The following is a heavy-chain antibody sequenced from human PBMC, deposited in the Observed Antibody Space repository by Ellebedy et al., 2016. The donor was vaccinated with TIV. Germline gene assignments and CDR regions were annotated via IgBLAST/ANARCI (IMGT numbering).Heavy chain of an antibody. D-gene: IGHD2-21*02. Sequence: GGSLRLSXNATGFSFGDHSMSWFRQAPGKGLEWVGFIGKKGYGRTIEYAASVKGRFTITRDNSRGIASLQMNSLETEDTAMYYCTRSCIVVPDCFDIWGQGRMVTVSS. J-gene: IGHJ3*02. CDR1: GFSFGDHS. CDR3: TRSCIVVPDCFDI. V-gene: IGHV3-49*03. CDR2: IGKKGYGRTI.